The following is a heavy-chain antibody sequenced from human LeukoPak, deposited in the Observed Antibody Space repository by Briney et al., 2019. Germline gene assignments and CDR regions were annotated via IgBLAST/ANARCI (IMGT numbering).Heavy chain of an antibody. D-gene: IGHD6-19*01. CDR3: ASGSGWELDY. V-gene: IGHV3-64*01. Sequence: GGSLRLSCAASGFTFSSYAMHWVRQAPGKGLEYVSAVSGSGTDTCYANSVKGRFTISRDNSKNTLYLQMGSLRAEDMAVYYCASGSGWELDYWGQGTLVTVSS. CDR2: VSGSGTDT. J-gene: IGHJ4*02. CDR1: GFTFSSYA.